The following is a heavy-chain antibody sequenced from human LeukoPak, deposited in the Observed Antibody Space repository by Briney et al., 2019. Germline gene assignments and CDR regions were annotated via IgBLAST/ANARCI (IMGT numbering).Heavy chain of an antibody. V-gene: IGHV3-9*01. CDR1: GFTFDDYA. J-gene: IGHJ4*02. CDR2: ITWNSVNI. CDR3: AKDKAMAGFYYFDY. D-gene: IGHD6-19*01. Sequence: GRSLRLSCTTSGFTFDDYAMHWVRQVPGKGLEWVSGITWNSVNIGYADSVRGRFTISRDNAKKSLYLQMNSLRAEDTALYYCAKDKAMAGFYYFDYWGQGTLVTVSS.